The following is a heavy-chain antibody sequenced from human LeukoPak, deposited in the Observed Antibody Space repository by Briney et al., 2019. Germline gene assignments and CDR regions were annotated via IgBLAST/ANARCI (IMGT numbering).Heavy chain of an antibody. Sequence: SGPTLVKPTQTLTLTCTFSGFSLSTSGVGLGWILQPPGQALEWLALIYSDDDKRYSPSLKSRLTITKDTSKNQVVLTMTNMDPVDTATYYCAHRSRMVPFDYWGQGTLVTVSS. CDR3: AHRSRMVPFDY. CDR2: IYSDDDK. D-gene: IGHD3-10*01. J-gene: IGHJ4*02. CDR1: GFSLSTSGVG. V-gene: IGHV2-5*02.